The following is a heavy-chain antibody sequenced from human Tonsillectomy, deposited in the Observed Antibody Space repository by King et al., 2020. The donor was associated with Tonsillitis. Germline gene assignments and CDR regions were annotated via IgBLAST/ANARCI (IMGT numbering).Heavy chain of an antibody. CDR3: AKDTHSGWHYFGY. Sequence: HVQLVESGGGVVQPGGSLRLSCAASGFTFSSYGMHWVRQAPGKGLEWVAFIRYDGSNKYYADSVKGRFTISRDNSKNTLYLQMNSLRAEDTAVYYCAKDTHSGWHYFGYWGQGTLVTVSS. V-gene: IGHV3-30*02. CDR2: IRYDGSNK. J-gene: IGHJ4*02. D-gene: IGHD6-19*01. CDR1: GFTFSSYG.